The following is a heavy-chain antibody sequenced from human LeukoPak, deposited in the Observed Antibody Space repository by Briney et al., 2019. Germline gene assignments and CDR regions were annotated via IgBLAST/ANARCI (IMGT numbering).Heavy chain of an antibody. J-gene: IGHJ4*02. CDR3: ARDHGSAYYRAPRH. CDR1: GYTFIDDY. CDR2: INPSGGST. Sequence: GASVKVSCKASGYTFIDDYMHWVRQAPGQGLEWMGTINPSGGSTTYAQKFQGRVTMTRDTSTSTVYMELSSLRSEDSAVYYCARDHGSAYYRAPRHWGQGTLVTVSS. V-gene: IGHV1-46*01. D-gene: IGHD3-10*01.